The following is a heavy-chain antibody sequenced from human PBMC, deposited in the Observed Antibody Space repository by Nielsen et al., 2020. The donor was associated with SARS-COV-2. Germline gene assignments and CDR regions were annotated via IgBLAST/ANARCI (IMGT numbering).Heavy chain of an antibody. CDR2: IYYSGST. V-gene: IGHV4-39*01. D-gene: IGHD3-22*01. CDR3: ARHGITMIVVVITGFDY. CDR1: GGSISSSSYY. J-gene: IGHJ4*02. Sequence: SETLSLTCTVSGGSISSSSYYWGWIRQPPGKGLEWIGSIYYSGSTYYNPSLKSRVTISVDTSKNQFSLKLSSVTAADTAVYYCARHGITMIVVVITGFDYWGQGTLVTVSS.